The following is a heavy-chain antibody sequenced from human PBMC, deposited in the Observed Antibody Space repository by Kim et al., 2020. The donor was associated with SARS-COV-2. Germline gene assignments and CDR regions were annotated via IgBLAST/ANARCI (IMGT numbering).Heavy chain of an antibody. CDR1: GGSISSGGYY. V-gene: IGHV4-31*03. Sequence: SETLSLTCTVSGGSISSGGYYWSWIRQHPGKGLEWIGYIYYSGSTYYNTSLKSRVTISVDTSKNQFSLKLSSVTAADTAVYYCAREDILTGYSDYWGQGTLVTVSS. CDR3: AREDILTGYSDY. CDR2: IYYSGST. J-gene: IGHJ4*02. D-gene: IGHD3-9*01.